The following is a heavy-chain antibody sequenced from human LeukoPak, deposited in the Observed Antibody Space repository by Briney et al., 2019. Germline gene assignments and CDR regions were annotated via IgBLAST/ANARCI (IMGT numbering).Heavy chain of an antibody. CDR2: IISDGSSA. V-gene: IGHV3-74*01. CDR1: GFTFKDYW. CDR3: VRDSNYHPDC. D-gene: IGHD4-11*01. J-gene: IGHJ4*02. Sequence: PGGSLRLSCAASGFTFKDYWMHWVRQVPGKAWVWVARIISDGSSASYADSVKGRFTMSRDNAKNTLYLQMNSLRAEDTAVYYCVRDSNYHPDCWGQGTLVTVSS.